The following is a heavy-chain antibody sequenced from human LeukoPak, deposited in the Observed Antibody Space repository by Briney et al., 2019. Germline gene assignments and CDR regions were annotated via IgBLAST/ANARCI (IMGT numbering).Heavy chain of an antibody. J-gene: IGHJ4*02. D-gene: IGHD1-26*01. V-gene: IGHV3-53*01. CDR1: GFTVSTIY. CDR3: ARANRGAFDQ. CDR2: IHGDGTT. Sequence: GRSLRLSCAASGFTVSTIYMSWVRQAPGKGLEWVSVIHGDGTTYYADSVKGRFTISRDNSKNTLYLQMNTLRGDDTAVYYCARANRGAFDQWGQGTLVTVSS.